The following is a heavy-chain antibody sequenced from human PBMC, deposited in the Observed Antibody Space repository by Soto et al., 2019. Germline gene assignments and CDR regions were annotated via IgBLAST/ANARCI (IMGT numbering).Heavy chain of an antibody. J-gene: IGHJ4*02. Sequence: SETLSLTCTVSGGSISSYYWSWIRQPPGKGLVWIGYIYYSGSTNYNPSLKSRVTISVDTSKNQFSLKLNSVTAADTAVYYCARESYYGSGATVVGYWGLGTLVTVSS. D-gene: IGHD3-10*01. V-gene: IGHV4-59*01. CDR2: IYYSGST. CDR1: GGSISSYY. CDR3: ARESYYGSGATVVGY.